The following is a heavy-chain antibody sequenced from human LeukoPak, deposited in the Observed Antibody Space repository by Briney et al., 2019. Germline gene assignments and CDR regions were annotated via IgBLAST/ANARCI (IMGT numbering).Heavy chain of an antibody. CDR1: GYTFTSYY. V-gene: IGHV1-46*01. CDR3: ARDLLAAAGYYYMDV. J-gene: IGHJ6*03. Sequence: VSVKVSCKASGYTFTSYYMHWVRQAPGQGLEWMGIINPSGGSTSYAQKFQGRVTMTRDTSTSTVYMELSSLRSEDTAVYYCARDLLAAAGYYYMDVWGKGTTVTVSS. CDR2: INPSGGST. D-gene: IGHD6-13*01.